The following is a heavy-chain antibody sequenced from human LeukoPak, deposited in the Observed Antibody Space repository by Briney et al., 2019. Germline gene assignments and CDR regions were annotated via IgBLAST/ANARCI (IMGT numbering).Heavy chain of an antibody. CDR1: GGSISSYY. CDR3: ARGHYDFWSGYYDYYYMDV. J-gene: IGHJ6*03. Sequence: SETLSLTCTVSGGSISSYYWSWIRQPPGKGLQWIGYIYYSGNTNYNPSLKSRVTISVDTSKNQFSLKLSSVTAADTAVYYCARGHYDFWSGYYDYYYMDVWGKGTTVTVSS. D-gene: IGHD3-3*01. CDR2: IYYSGNT. V-gene: IGHV4-59*01.